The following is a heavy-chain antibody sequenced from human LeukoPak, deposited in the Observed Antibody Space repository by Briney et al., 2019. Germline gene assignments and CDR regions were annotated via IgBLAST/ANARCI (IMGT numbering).Heavy chain of an antibody. CDR1: GFTFSSYW. Sequence: GGSLRLSCAASGFTFSSYWMSWVRQAPGKGLEWVANIKQDGSEKYYVDSVEGRFTISRDNAKNSLYLQMNSLRAEDTAVYYCARDPARIAAAGRGYYYYYMDVWGKGTTVTVSS. V-gene: IGHV3-7*01. D-gene: IGHD6-13*01. CDR3: ARDPARIAAAGRGYYYYYMDV. J-gene: IGHJ6*03. CDR2: IKQDGSEK.